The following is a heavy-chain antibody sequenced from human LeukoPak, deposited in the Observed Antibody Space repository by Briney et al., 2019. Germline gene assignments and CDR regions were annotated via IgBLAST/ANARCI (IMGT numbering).Heavy chain of an antibody. Sequence: PGGSLRLSCAASGFTFSSYAMHWVRQAPGKGLEWVSGISWNSGSIGYADSVKGRFTISRDNAKNSLYLQMNSLRGEDMALYYCAKGLVGSSIADFFDYWGQGILVTVSS. D-gene: IGHD6-6*01. V-gene: IGHV3-9*03. J-gene: IGHJ4*02. CDR2: ISWNSGSI. CDR3: AKGLVGSSIADFFDY. CDR1: GFTFSSYA.